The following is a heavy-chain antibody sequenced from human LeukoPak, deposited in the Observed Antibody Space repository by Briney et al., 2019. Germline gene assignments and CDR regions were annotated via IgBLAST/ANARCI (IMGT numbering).Heavy chain of an antibody. J-gene: IGHJ3*02. D-gene: IGHD6-13*01. CDR2: IGGSGGNI. CDR1: GFVFSTYV. CDR3: AKPNPRYSSSPKAFDI. V-gene: IGHV3-23*01. Sequence: GGSLRLSCAASGFVFSTYVMNWVRQAPRKGLEWVSTIGGSGGNIYYADSVKGRFTISRDNSKNTVYLQMNSLRAEDTAVYYCAKPNPRYSSSPKAFDIWGQGTMVTVSS.